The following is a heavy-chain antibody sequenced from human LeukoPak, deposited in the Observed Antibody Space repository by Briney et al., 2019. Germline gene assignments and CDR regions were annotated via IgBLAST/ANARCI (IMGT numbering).Heavy chain of an antibody. CDR2: ISGSGGST. CDR1: GFTFSSYA. J-gene: IGHJ4*02. V-gene: IGHV3-23*01. Sequence: GGSLRLSCAASGFTFSSYAMSWVRQAPGKGLEWVSAISGSGGSTYYADSVKGRFTISRDNSKNTLYLQMNSLRAEDTAVYYCARGYCSGGSCYSDLDYWGQGTLVTVSS. CDR3: ARGYCSGGSCYSDLDY. D-gene: IGHD2-15*01.